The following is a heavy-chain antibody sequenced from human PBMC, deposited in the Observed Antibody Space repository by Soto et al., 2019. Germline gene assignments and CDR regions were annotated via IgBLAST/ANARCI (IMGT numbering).Heavy chain of an antibody. D-gene: IGHD1-26*01. CDR3: AKVPFVGWEVRESDY. J-gene: IGHJ4*02. V-gene: IGHV3-23*01. CDR2: ISDSAVTT. Sequence: EVQLLESGGGLVQPGGSLRLSCAASGFTFRDYAMSWVRQAPGKGLEWVSTISDSAVTTYYADSVKGRFTISRDNSENRLYLQMNSLRVEDTAVYYCAKVPFVGWEVRESDYWGQGTLVTVSS. CDR1: GFTFRDYA.